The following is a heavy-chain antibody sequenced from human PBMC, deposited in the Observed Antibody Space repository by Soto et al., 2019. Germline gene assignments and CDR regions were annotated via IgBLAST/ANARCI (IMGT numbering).Heavy chain of an antibody. CDR3: ARVPLRYSSAHNFDS. J-gene: IGHJ4*02. V-gene: IGHV4-61*01. CDR2: IYNTDTF. CDR1: GVSDSSGIFY. D-gene: IGHD6-19*01. Sequence: QVRLQESGPGLVKPSETLSLTCSVSGVSDSSGIFYWSWIRQPPGKGLEWIGFIYNTDTFNYNPDLKSRVTLSVDASKHQFSLKLSSVTAADTAVYYCARVPLRYSSAHNFDSWGQGALVTVSS.